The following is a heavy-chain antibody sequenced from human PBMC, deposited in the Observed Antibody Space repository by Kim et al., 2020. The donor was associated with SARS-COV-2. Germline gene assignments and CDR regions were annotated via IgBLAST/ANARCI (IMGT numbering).Heavy chain of an antibody. V-gene: IGHV3-33*06. CDR2: IWHDGNLK. CDR1: GFSFSTSA. D-gene: IGHD1-1*01. Sequence: GGSLRLSCEASGFSFSTSAMHWVRQAPGKGLEWVANIWHDGNLKYYADSVRDRFTISRDNSKSTVYLQMDSLRVEDSAVYYCVKDLTLIETTGPSYFLDSWGRGTLVTVSS. J-gene: IGHJ4*02. CDR3: VKDLTLIETTGPSYFLDS.